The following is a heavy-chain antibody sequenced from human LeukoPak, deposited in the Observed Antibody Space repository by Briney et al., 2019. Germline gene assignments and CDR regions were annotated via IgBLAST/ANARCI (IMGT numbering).Heavy chain of an antibody. V-gene: IGHV3-21*01. CDR2: ISSSSSYI. CDR1: GFTFSSYS. D-gene: IGHD5-24*01. Sequence: PGGSLRLSCAASGFTFSSYSMNWVRQAPGKGLEWVSSISSSSSYIYYADSVKGRFTISRDHAKHSLYLQMNSLRAEDTAVYYCARPNPKRAKMATITGGFDYWGQGTLVTVSS. CDR3: ARPNPKRAKMATITGGFDY. J-gene: IGHJ4*02.